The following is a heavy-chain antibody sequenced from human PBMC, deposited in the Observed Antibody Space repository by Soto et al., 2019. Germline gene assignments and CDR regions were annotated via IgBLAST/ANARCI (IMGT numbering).Heavy chain of an antibody. CDR2: IWLDGSER. V-gene: IGHV3-33*01. CDR3: ARDASGTTSFLAS. J-gene: IGHJ5*01. D-gene: IGHD1-1*01. CDR1: GFMFGTSG. Sequence: QVHLVESGGGVVQPGRSLSLSCEASGFMFGTSGMHWVRQAPGKGLEWVSGIWLDGSERYYSDSVKGRFTISRDNSKNKLFLQMNSLRVEDTAVYFCARDASGTTSFLASWGQGTLVTVSS.